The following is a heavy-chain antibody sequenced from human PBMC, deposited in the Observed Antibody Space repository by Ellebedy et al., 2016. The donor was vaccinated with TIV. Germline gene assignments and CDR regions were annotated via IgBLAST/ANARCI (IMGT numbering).Heavy chain of an antibody. J-gene: IGHJ4*02. Sequence: GESLKISCAASGFTFSTYWMNWVRQAPGKGLEWVANIKQDGSEKNYVDSVKGRFTISRDNAKNSLYLQMNSLRAEDTAVYFCARSRGVSYWGQGTLVTVSS. D-gene: IGHD2-8*01. V-gene: IGHV3-7*03. CDR2: IKQDGSEK. CDR3: ARSRGVSY. CDR1: GFTFSTYW.